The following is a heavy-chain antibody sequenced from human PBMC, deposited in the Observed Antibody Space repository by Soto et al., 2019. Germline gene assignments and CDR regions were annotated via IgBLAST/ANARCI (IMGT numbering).Heavy chain of an antibody. D-gene: IGHD6-6*01. J-gene: IGHJ6*02. Sequence: GGSLRLSCAASGFTFSSYAMHWVRQAPGKGLEWVAVISYDGSNKYYADSVKGRFTISRDNSKNTLYLQMNSLRAEDTAVYYCARDKAYSSSSKGYYYYGMDVWGQGTTVTVSS. CDR1: GFTFSSYA. V-gene: IGHV3-30-3*01. CDR3: ARDKAYSSSSKGYYYYGMDV. CDR2: ISYDGSNK.